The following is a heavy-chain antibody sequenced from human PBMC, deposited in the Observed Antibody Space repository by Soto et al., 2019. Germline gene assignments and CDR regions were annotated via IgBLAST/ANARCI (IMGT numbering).Heavy chain of an antibody. V-gene: IGHV4-34*01. CDR3: ARGGSDSSGYYYTYFDY. CDR2: INHSGST. J-gene: IGHJ4*02. Sequence: PSETLSLTCAVYGGSFSGYYWSWIRQPPGKGLEWIGEINHSGSTNYNPSLKSRVTISVDTSKNQFPLKLSSVTAADTAVYYCARGGSDSSGYYYTYFDYWGQGTLVTVSS. D-gene: IGHD3-22*01. CDR1: GGSFSGYY.